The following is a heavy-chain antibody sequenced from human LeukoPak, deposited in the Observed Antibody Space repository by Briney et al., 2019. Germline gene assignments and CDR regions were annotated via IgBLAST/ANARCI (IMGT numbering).Heavy chain of an antibody. V-gene: IGHV3-33*01. CDR2: IWSGANYK. CDR1: GFNFGTHA. D-gene: IGHD6-19*01. J-gene: IGHJ5*02. CDR3: VIDPPDSGWAFWS. Sequence: PGGSLSLSCSASGFNFGTHAMHWVRQAPATGQGWVAMIWSGANYKFYADSVKSRFTISRDDSRSDLSLQMDSLRVEDTALYHCVIDPPDSGWAFWSWGQGALVTVSS.